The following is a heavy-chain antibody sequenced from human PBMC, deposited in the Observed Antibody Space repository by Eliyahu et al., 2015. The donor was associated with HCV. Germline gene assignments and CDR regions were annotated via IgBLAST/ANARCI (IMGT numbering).Heavy chain of an antibody. D-gene: IGHD3-22*01. V-gene: IGHV4-59*01. J-gene: IGHJ4*02. CDR3: ARVDKGYYDSSGYYYFDY. CDR2: IYYSGST. Sequence: QVQLQESGPGLVKPSETLSLTCTVSGGSISSYYWSWIRQPPGKGLEWIGYIYYSGSTNYNPSLKSRVTISVDTSKNQFSLKLSSVTAADTAVYYCARVDKGYYDSSGYYYFDYWGQGTLVTVSS. CDR1: GGSISSYY.